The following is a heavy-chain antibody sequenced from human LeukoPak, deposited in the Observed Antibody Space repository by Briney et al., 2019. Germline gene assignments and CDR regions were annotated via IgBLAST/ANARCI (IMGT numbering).Heavy chain of an antibody. CDR3: ARDQRGSYYGFFDY. J-gene: IGHJ4*02. CDR1: GFTFSSYE. CDR2: ISSSGSTT. Sequence: GGSLRLSCAASGFTFSSYEMTWVRQAPGKGQEWVSYISSSGSTTHYADSVKGRFTFSRDNAKNSLYLQMNSLRAEDTAVYYCARDQRGSYYGFFDYWGQGTLVTVSS. V-gene: IGHV3-48*03. D-gene: IGHD1-26*01.